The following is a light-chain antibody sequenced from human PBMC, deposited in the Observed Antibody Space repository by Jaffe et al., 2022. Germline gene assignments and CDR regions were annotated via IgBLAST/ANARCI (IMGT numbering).Light chain of an antibody. Sequence: QSALTQPASVCGSPGQSITISCTGTISDVGGYDDVSWYQQHPGKAPKLLIYEVTNRPSGVSNRFSGSKSGITASLTVSGLQPEDEADYYCSSYRKTNTPSFVFGTGTKVTVL. CDR3: SSYRKTNTPSFV. CDR1: ISDVGGYDD. J-gene: IGLJ1*01. CDR2: EVT. V-gene: IGLV2-14*01.